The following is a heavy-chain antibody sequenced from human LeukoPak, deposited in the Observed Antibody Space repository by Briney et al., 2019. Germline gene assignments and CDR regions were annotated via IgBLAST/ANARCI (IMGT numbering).Heavy chain of an antibody. V-gene: IGHV3-30*02. CDR2: IRNDGSNK. CDR1: GFTFSSYG. CDR3: AKADSGSGYFDY. J-gene: IGHJ4*02. D-gene: IGHD2-15*01. Sequence: GGSLRLSCAASGFTFSSYGMQWVRQAPGKWLGWVAFIRNDGSNKYYADSVKGRFTISRDNSKNTLYLQMNSLRAEDTAVYYCAKADSGSGYFDYWGQGTLVTVSS.